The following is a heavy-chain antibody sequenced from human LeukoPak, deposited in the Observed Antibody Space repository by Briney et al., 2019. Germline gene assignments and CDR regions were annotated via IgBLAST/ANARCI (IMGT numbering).Heavy chain of an antibody. CDR1: GFTFSSYN. Sequence: GGSLRLSCEASGFTFSSYNMNWVRQAPGKGLEWVSSITSSSRYIFYADSVKGRFTISRDNAKNSLYLQMNSLKTEDTAVYYCTRHGSNSGSYPDYWGQGTLVTVSS. CDR2: ITSSSRYI. V-gene: IGHV3-21*04. CDR3: TRHGSNSGSYPDY. D-gene: IGHD3-10*01. J-gene: IGHJ4*02.